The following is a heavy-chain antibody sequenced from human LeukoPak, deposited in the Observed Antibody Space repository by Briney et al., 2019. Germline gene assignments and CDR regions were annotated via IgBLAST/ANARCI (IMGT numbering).Heavy chain of an antibody. Sequence: GGSLRLSCAASRFTFRNYAMSWVRQAPGKGLEWVSGISGSSGTTYYTDSVQGRFTISRDNSKDTLYLQMNSLRDDDTAIYYCAKSWYCVQYNDWLCYFDYWGQGTLVTVPS. D-gene: IGHD3-9*01. V-gene: IGHV3-23*01. CDR3: AKSWYCVQYNDWLCYFDY. CDR1: RFTFRNYA. J-gene: IGHJ4*02. CDR2: ISGSSGTT.